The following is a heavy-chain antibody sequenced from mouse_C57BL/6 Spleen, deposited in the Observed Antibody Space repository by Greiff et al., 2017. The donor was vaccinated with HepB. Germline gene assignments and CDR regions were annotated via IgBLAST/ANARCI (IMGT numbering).Heavy chain of an antibody. CDR1: GYTFTSYW. CDR2: IYPGSGST. J-gene: IGHJ1*03. Sequence: LQESGAELVKPGASVKMSCKASGYTFTSYWITWVKQRPGQGLEWIGDIYPGSGSTNYNEKLKSKATLTVDTSSSTAYMQLSSLKSEDYAVYNCARYGSGYGYFDVWGTGTTVTVSS. D-gene: IGHD1-1*01. CDR3: ARYGSGYGYFDV. V-gene: IGHV1-55*01.